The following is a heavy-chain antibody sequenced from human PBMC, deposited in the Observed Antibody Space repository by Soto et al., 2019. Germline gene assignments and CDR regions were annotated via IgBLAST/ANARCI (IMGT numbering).Heavy chain of an antibody. V-gene: IGHV1-3*01. Sequence: QVQLVQSGAEVKKPGASVKVSCKTSGYTFTNYAIHWVRQAPGQRLEWMGWINAGNGNTKYSQNFQGRVTITRDTSASTAYMELTSLRSEDTAVYYCARGYGDYWGQGSLVTVSS. CDR1: GYTFTNYA. J-gene: IGHJ4*02. CDR2: INAGNGNT. CDR3: ARGYGDY. D-gene: IGHD6-25*01.